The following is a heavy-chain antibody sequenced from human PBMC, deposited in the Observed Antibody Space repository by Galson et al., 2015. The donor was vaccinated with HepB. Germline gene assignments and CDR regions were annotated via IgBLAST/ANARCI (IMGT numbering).Heavy chain of an antibody. CDR3: ARMWGAVTGKDSYYHGLDV. V-gene: IGHV2-70*11. D-gene: IGHD2-21*02. CDR1: GFSLSTTGMC. CDR2: IDWDDDK. Sequence: PALVKPTQTLTLTCSFSGFSLSTTGMCVTWIRQPPGKALEWLARIDWDDDKYYSTSLKTRLTISKDTSKNQVVLTVTNMDPVDTATYYCARMWGAVTGKDSYYHGLDVWGQGTTVTVSS. J-gene: IGHJ6*02.